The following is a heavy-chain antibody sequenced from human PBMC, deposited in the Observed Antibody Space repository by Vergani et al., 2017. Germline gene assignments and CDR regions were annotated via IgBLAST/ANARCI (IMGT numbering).Heavy chain of an antibody. CDR2: IWYDGSNK. J-gene: IGHJ4*02. CDR1: GFTFSSYG. Sequence: QVQLVESGGGVVQPGRSLRLSCAASGFTFSSYGMHWVRQVPGKGLEWVAVIWYDGSNKYYADSVKGRFTISRDNSKNTLYLQMNSLRAEDTAVYYCARDRGWGFDYWGQGTLVTVSS. CDR3: ARDRGWGFDY. D-gene: IGHD3-10*01. V-gene: IGHV3-33*01.